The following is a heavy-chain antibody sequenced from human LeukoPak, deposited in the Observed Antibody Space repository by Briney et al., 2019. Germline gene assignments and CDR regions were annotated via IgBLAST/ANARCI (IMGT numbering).Heavy chain of an antibody. CDR2: ISSGSSYI. CDR1: GFTFSSYS. J-gene: IGHJ5*02. Sequence: GGSLRLSCAASGFTFSSYSMNWARQAPGKGLEWVSSISSGSSYIYYADSVKGRFTISRDNAKNSLYLQMNSLRAEDTAVYYCARGVMPQLPDWFDPWGQGTLVTVSS. V-gene: IGHV3-21*01. D-gene: IGHD2-2*01. CDR3: ARGVMPQLPDWFDP.